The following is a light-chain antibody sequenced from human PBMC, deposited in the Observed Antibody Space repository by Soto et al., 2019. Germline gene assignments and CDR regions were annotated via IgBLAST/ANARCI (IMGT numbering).Light chain of an antibody. Sequence: QSALTQPASVSGSPGQSITISRTGTSSDVGSYNFVSWYQQHPGKAPKLLIYEGSKRPSGVSNRFSGSKSGNTASLTISGLQAEDEADYYCCSYAGSSTSVVFGGGTKLTVL. V-gene: IGLV2-23*01. J-gene: IGLJ2*01. CDR3: CSYAGSSTSVV. CDR1: SSDVGSYNF. CDR2: EGS.